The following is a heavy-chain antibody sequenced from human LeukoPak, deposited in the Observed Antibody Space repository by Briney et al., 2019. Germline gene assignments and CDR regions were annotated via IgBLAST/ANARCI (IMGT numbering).Heavy chain of an antibody. CDR3: ARDLGYCGSGSYDP. J-gene: IGHJ5*02. CDR1: GYTFTGYY. V-gene: IGHV1-2*04. Sequence: ASVKVSCKASGYTFTGYYMHWVRQAPGQGLEWMGWINPNSGGTNYAQKFQGWVTMTRDTSISTAYMELSRLRSDDTAVYYCARDLGYCGSGSYDPWGQGTLVTVSS. D-gene: IGHD3-10*01. CDR2: INPNSGGT.